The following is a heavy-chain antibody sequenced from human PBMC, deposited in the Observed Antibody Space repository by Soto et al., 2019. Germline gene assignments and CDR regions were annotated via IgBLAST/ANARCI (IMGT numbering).Heavy chain of an antibody. Sequence: QVQLQESGPGLVKPSQTLSLTCTVSGGSISSGDYYWSWIRQPPGKGLEWIGYIYYSGSTYYNPSLKSRVTISGDTSKNQVSLKLSSVTAADSPVYYWARERPDGSRLDPWGQGTLVTVSS. J-gene: IGHJ5*02. CDR2: IYYSGST. V-gene: IGHV4-30-4*01. D-gene: IGHD6-13*01. CDR3: ARERPDGSRLDP. CDR1: GGSISSGDYY.